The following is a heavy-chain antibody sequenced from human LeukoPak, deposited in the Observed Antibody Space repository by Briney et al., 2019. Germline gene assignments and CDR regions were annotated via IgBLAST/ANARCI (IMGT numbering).Heavy chain of an antibody. D-gene: IGHD4-17*01. V-gene: IGHV3-74*01. CDR3: ARATTVTTWLDV. Sequence: PGGSLRLSCAASGFTFSSYWMHWVRQAPGKGLVWVSRINSDGSSTSYADSVRGRFTISRDNAKNTLYLQMNSLRAEDTAVYYCARATTVTTWLDVWGKGTTVTISS. J-gene: IGHJ6*04. CDR1: GFTFSSYW. CDR2: INSDGSST.